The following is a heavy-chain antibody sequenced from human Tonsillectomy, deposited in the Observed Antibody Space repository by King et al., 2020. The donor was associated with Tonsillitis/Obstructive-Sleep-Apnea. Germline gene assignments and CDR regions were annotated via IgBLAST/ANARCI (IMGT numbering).Heavy chain of an antibody. CDR3: ARDRGVNVKGFDP. CDR1: GFTFSSYA. J-gene: IGHJ5*02. V-gene: IGHV3-64*01. CDR2: ISSNGCST. D-gene: IGHD3-10*01. Sequence: VQLVESGGGLVQPGGSLRLSCAASGFTFSSYAMHWVRQAPGKGLEYVSAISSNGCSTCYANSVKGRFTISRDNSKNTLYLQMGSLRAEDMAVYYCARDRGVNVKGFDPWGQGTLVTVSS.